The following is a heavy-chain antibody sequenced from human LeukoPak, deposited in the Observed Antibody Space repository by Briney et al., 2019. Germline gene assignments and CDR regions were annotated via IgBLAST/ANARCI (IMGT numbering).Heavy chain of an antibody. J-gene: IGHJ3*02. CDR2: IIPIFGTA. Sequence: GASVKVSCKASGGTFSSYAISWVRQAPGQGLEWMGGIIPIFGTANYAQKFQGRVTITADESTSTAYMELSSLRSEDTAVYYCARGYDSSGYAGYALDIWGQGTMVTVSS. V-gene: IGHV1-69*13. CDR1: GGTFSSYA. D-gene: IGHD3-22*01. CDR3: ARGYDSSGYAGYALDI.